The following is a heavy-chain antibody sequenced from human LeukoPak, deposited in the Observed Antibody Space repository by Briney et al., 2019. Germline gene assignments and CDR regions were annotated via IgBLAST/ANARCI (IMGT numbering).Heavy chain of an antibody. CDR3: ARDWLGSSGCSGY. J-gene: IGHJ4*02. D-gene: IGHD6-19*01. Sequence: ASVKVSCKASGYTFTGYYMHWVRQAPGQGLEWMGWINPNSGDTNYAQKFQGRVTMTRDTSISTAYMELSRLTSDDTAVYYCARDWLGSSGCSGYWGQGTLVTVSS. CDR2: INPNSGDT. CDR1: GYTFTGYY. V-gene: IGHV1-2*02.